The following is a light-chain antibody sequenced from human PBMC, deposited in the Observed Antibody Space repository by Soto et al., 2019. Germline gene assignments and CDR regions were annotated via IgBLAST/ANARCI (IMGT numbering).Light chain of an antibody. CDR2: EDN. V-gene: IGLV6-57*04. CDR3: QSYGSSNDVV. J-gene: IGLJ2*01. Sequence: NFMLTQPHSVSESPGKTVTISCTRSSGSIASNYVQWYQQRPGSAPTTVIYEDNQRPSGVPDRFSGSIDSSSNSASLTISGLKTEDEADYYCQSYGSSNDVVFGGGTQLTVL. CDR1: SGSIASNY.